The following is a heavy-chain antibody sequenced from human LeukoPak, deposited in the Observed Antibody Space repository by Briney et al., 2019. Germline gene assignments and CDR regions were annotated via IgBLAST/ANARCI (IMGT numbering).Heavy chain of an antibody. CDR2: VFYSGRA. J-gene: IGHJ4*02. D-gene: IGHD5-18*01. CDR1: GGSIRSSDYY. Sequence: SETLSLTCSVSGGSIRSSDYYWAWIRQPPGKGLEWIGNVFYSGRAHYNPSLQSRVTTSSDPSKNQFSLRMTSVTAADTAVYYCARHVDGYSFGFPRYYFDFWGQGIMVTVSS. CDR3: ARHVDGYSFGFPRYYFDF. V-gene: IGHV4-39*01.